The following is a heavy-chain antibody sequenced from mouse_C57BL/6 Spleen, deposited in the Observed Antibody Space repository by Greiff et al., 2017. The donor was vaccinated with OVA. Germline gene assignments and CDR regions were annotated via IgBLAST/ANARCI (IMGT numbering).Heavy chain of an antibody. V-gene: IGHV1-15*01. D-gene: IGHD1-1*01. CDR2: IDPETGGT. Sequence: QVQLKESGAELVRPGASVTLSCKASGYTFTDYEMHWVKQTPVHGLEWIGAIDPETGGTAYNQKFKGKAILTADKSSSTAYMELRSLTSEDSAVYYGTRSEVITTVVDPVDYWGQGTTLTVSA. CDR3: TRSEVITTVVDPVDY. CDR1: GYTFTDYE. J-gene: IGHJ2*01.